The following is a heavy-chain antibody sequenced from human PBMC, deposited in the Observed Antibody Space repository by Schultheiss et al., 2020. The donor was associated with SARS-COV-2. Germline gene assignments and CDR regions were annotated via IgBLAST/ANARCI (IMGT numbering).Heavy chain of an antibody. V-gene: IGHV3-7*03. CDR1: GFTFSSYA. D-gene: IGHD3-10*01. CDR3: ARDREEDAFDI. J-gene: IGHJ3*02. CDR2: IKQDGSEK. Sequence: GGSLRLSCSASGFTFSSYAMHWVRQAPGKGLEWVANIKQDGSEKYYVDSVKGRFTISRDNTKNSLYLQMNSLRAEDTAVYYCARDREEDAFDIWGQGTMVTVSS.